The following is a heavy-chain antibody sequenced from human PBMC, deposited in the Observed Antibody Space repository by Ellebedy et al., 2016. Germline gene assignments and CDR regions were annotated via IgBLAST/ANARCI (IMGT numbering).Heavy chain of an antibody. D-gene: IGHD4/OR15-4a*01. CDR3: ARDRDYAPFDP. CDR2: INGDGSST. Sequence: GGSLRLSXAASGFAFTTYWMHWVRQVPGKGLEWVSHINGDGSSTTYADSVKGRFTISRDNAKNTLYLQMNSLRAEDTAVYYCARDRDYAPFDPWGPGTLVTVSS. V-gene: IGHV3-74*01. CDR1: GFAFTTYW. J-gene: IGHJ5*02.